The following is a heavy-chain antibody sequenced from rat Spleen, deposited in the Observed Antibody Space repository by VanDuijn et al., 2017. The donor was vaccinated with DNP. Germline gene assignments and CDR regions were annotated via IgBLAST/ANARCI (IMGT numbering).Heavy chain of an antibody. Sequence: EVQLVESGGGLVQPGRSLKLSCAASGFTFSDYYMAWVRQAPKKGLKWVASISYEGSSTHYGDSVKGQFTISRDNAKSTLYLQMNSLRSEDTATYYCARRGYSRGDYFDYWGQGVMVTVSS. D-gene: IGHD1-2*01. CDR2: ISYEGSST. J-gene: IGHJ2*01. V-gene: IGHV5-22*01. CDR1: GFTFSDYY. CDR3: ARRGYSRGDYFDY.